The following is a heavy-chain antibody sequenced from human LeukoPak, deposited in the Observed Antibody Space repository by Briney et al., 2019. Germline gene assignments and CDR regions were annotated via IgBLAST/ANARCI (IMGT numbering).Heavy chain of an antibody. CDR3: ARAGGYYGSGSFLDY. Sequence: PSETLSLTCTVSRYDINSVYYWGWIRQPPGKGLEWIGSIYHSGSTYYNASLKSRVTISMDTSRNKFSLNLNSVTAADTAVYYCARAGGYYGSGSFLDYWGRGLLVTVSS. J-gene: IGHJ4*02. V-gene: IGHV4-38-2*02. CDR1: RYDINSVYY. D-gene: IGHD3-10*01. CDR2: IYHSGST.